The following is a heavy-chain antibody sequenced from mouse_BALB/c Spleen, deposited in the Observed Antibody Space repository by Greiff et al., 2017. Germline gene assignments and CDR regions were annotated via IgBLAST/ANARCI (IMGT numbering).Heavy chain of an antibody. CDR2: ISSGGSYT. V-gene: IGHV5-9-3*01. CDR1: GFTFSSYA. D-gene: IGHD3-1*01. J-gene: IGHJ3*01. Sequence: EVHLVESGGGLVKPGGSLKLSCAASGFTFSSYAMSWVRQTPEKRLEWVATISSGGSYTYYPDSVKGRFTISRDNAKNTLYLQMSSLRSEDTAMYYCASRAPGAYWGQGTLVTVSA. CDR3: ASRAPGAY.